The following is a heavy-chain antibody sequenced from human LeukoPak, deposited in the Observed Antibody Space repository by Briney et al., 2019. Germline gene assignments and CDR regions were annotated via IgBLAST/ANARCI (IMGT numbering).Heavy chain of an antibody. CDR3: ARARGGSSSYWYFDL. V-gene: IGHV1-46*01. J-gene: IGHJ2*01. D-gene: IGHD6-6*01. CDR1: GYTFTSYY. CDR2: INPSGGST. Sequence: ASVKVSCKASGYTFTSYYMHWGRQAPGQGLEWMGIINPSGGSTGYAQKFQGRVTMTRDTSTSTVYMELSSLRSEDTAVYYCARARGGSSSYWYFDLWGRGTLVTVSS.